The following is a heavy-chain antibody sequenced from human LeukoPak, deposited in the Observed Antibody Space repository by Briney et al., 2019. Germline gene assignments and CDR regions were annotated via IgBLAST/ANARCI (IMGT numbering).Heavy chain of an antibody. Sequence: ASVKVSCKASGYTFTGYHMHWVRQAPGQGLEWMGWVNPNSAGANYAQKFQGRVTMTRDTSISTAYMELSRLRSDDTAVYYCARQRITMITNWGSGWFDPWGQGTLVTVSS. CDR2: VNPNSAGA. J-gene: IGHJ5*02. V-gene: IGHV1-2*02. D-gene: IGHD3-22*01. CDR1: GYTFTGYH. CDR3: ARQRITMITNWGSGWFDP.